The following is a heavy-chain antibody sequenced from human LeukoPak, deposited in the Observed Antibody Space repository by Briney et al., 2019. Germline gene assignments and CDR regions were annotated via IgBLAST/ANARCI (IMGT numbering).Heavy chain of an antibody. Sequence: PSQTLSLTXTVSGGSISSGSYYWSGIRQPAGKGLEWIGRIYTSGSTNYNPSLKSRVTISVDTSKNQFSLKLSSVTAADTAVYYCARENHYYYYYMDVWGKGTTVTVSS. CDR1: GGSISSGSYY. J-gene: IGHJ6*03. D-gene: IGHD1-14*01. V-gene: IGHV4-61*02. CDR2: IYTSGST. CDR3: ARENHYYYYYMDV.